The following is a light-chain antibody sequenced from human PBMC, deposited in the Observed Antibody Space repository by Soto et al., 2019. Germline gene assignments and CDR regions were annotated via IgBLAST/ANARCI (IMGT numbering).Light chain of an antibody. CDR1: QTVRNNY. CDR2: DAS. Sequence: DTVLTQSPGTLSLSPGERATLSCRASQTVRNNYLAWYQQKPGQAPRLLIYDASSRATGIPDRFSGGGSGTDFTLTISRLEPEDFAVYYCQQYGSSPTFGPGTKVDIK. J-gene: IGKJ3*01. V-gene: IGKV3-20*01. CDR3: QQYGSSPT.